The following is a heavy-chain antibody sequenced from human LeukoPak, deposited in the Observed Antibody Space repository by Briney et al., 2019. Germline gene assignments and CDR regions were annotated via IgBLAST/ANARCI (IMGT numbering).Heavy chain of an antibody. J-gene: IGHJ4*02. V-gene: IGHV3-33*06. CDR3: AKGAYYYDSSGFLGLDY. CDR1: GLTFSSYG. Sequence: GESLKISCAASGLTFSSYGMHWVRQAPGKGREWVAVIWYEGSNKYYADSVKGRFTISRENSKNTLYLQMNSLRAEDTAVYYCAKGAYYYDSSGFLGLDYWGQGTLVTVSS. D-gene: IGHD3-22*01. CDR2: IWYEGSNK.